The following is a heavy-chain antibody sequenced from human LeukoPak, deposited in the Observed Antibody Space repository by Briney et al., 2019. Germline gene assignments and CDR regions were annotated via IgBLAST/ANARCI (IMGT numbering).Heavy chain of an antibody. CDR1: GASISTDC. V-gene: IGHV4-4*07. D-gene: IGHD1-26*01. J-gene: IGHJ5*02. Sequence: SETLSLTCSVSGASISTDCWSWVRQPAGKGLEWIGRIYTGGTAKYNSSLKSRVTILVDRSKNQFSLKVTSVTAADTAVYYCARVIAGAAGFWHDPWGRGTLVTVSA. CDR2: IYTGGTA. CDR3: ARVIAGAAGFWHDP.